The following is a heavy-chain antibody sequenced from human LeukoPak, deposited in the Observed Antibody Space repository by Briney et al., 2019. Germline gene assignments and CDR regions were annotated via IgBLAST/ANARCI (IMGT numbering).Heavy chain of an antibody. CDR1: GYTLTELS. Sequence: ASVKVSCTVSGYTLTELSMHWVRQAPGKGLEWLGGFDPEDGETIYAQKFQGRVTMTEDTSTDTAYMELSSLRSEDTAVYYCATAPIVVVPAAKVEYWGQGTLVTVSS. J-gene: IGHJ4*02. CDR2: FDPEDGET. D-gene: IGHD2-2*01. CDR3: ATAPIVVVPAAKVEY. V-gene: IGHV1-24*01.